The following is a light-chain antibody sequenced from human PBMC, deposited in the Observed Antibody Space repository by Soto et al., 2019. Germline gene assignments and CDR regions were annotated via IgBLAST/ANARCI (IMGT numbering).Light chain of an antibody. CDR2: TAG. Sequence: QSVLTQPLSASASPGQRVTISCSGGSSNIGSNTVAWYQHLPGTAPPRLIFTAGQRPSGVPGRFYGSKSGTSASLAISGLQSEDEGDYSCSAWDNSLNGYVFGPGTKVTVL. V-gene: IGLV1-44*01. CDR1: SSNIGSNT. J-gene: IGLJ1*01. CDR3: SAWDNSLNGYV.